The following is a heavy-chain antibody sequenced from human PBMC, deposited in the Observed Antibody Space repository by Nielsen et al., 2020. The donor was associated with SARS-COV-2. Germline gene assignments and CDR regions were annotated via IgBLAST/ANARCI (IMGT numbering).Heavy chain of an antibody. CDR1: GFTFDDYA. CDR3: AKVGMEWSHYFDY. Sequence: SLKISCAASGFTFDDYAMHWVRQAPGKGLEWVSGISWNSGSIGYADSVKGRFTISRDNAKNSLYPQMNSLRAEDTALYYCAKVGMEWSHYFDYWGQGTLVTVSS. J-gene: IGHJ4*02. D-gene: IGHD3-3*01. V-gene: IGHV3-9*01. CDR2: ISWNSGSI.